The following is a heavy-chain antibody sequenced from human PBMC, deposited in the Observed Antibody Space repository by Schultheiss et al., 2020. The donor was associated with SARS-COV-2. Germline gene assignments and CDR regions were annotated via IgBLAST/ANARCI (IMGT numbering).Heavy chain of an antibody. V-gene: IGHV4-31*03. J-gene: IGHJ2*01. CDR1: GGSISSGGYY. CDR3: ARLPNWGSSAVLRYFDL. Sequence: SETLSLTCTVSGGSISSGGYYWSWIRQHPGKGLEWIGYIYYSGSTYYNPSLKSRVTISVDKSKNQFSLKLSSVTAADTAMYYCARLPNWGSSAVLRYFDLWGRGTLVTVSS. D-gene: IGHD7-27*01. CDR2: IYYSGST.